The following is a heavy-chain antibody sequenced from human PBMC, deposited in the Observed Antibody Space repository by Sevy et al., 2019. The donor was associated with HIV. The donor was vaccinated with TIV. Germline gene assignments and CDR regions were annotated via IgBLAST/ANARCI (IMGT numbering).Heavy chain of an antibody. V-gene: IGHV4-38-2*01. CDR3: VYTLAGYKVDY. J-gene: IGHJ4*02. Sequence: SETLSLTCAVSDYSVTSGNYWGWIRQPPGKGLEWIGSFYHTWTTYYNSSLKSRVTISVDTSKNQFSLKLSSVTAADTAIYYCVYTLAGYKVDYWGQGTLVTVSS. CDR2: FYHTWTT. D-gene: IGHD2-2*02. CDR1: DYSVTSGNY.